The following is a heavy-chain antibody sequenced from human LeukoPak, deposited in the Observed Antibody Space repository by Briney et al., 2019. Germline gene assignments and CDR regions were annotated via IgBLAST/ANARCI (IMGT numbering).Heavy chain of an antibody. CDR2: IKSKADGGTT. D-gene: IGHD5-18*01. CDR1: GFTFRNAW. CDR3: STHGAYSRGLGDY. Sequence: PGGSLRLSCATSGFTFRNAWMSWARQAPGKGLEWVGLIKSKADGGTTDYSAPVKGRFTISRDDSKNTLSLQMNSLKTEDTAMYYCSTHGAYSRGLGDYWGQGTLVTVSS. J-gene: IGHJ4*02. V-gene: IGHV3-15*01.